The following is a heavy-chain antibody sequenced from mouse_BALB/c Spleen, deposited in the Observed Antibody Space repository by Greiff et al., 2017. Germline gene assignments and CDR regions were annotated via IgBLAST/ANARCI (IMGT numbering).Heavy chain of an antibody. V-gene: IGHV1-14*01. CDR2: INPYNDGT. J-gene: IGHJ1*01. Sequence: VQLQQSGPELVKPGASMKISCKASGYTFTSYVMHWVKQKPGQGLEWIGYINPYNDGTNYNEKFKSKATLTVDKSSSTAYMQLSSLTSEDSAVYYCARFITTATYWYFDVWGAGTTVTVSS. CDR3: ARFITTATYWYFDV. D-gene: IGHD1-2*01. CDR1: GYTFTSYV.